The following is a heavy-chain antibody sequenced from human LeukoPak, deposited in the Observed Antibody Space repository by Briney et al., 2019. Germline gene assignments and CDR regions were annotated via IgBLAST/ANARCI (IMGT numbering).Heavy chain of an antibody. J-gene: IGHJ6*04. Sequence: GGSLRLSCAASGITFSSYSMNWVRQAPGKGLEWVSYISSSGSTIYYADSVKGRFTISRDNAKNSLYLQMNSLRAEDTAVYYCAELGITMIGGVWGKGTTVTISS. CDR2: ISSSGSTI. D-gene: IGHD3-10*02. V-gene: IGHV3-48*04. CDR3: AELGITMIGGV. CDR1: GITFSSYS.